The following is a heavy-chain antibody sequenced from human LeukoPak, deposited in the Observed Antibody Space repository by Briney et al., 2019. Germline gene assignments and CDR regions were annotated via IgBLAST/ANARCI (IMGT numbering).Heavy chain of an antibody. CDR1: GFTFSSYW. Sequence: PGGSLRLSCAASGFTFSSYWMHWVRQAPGKGLVWVSRINSDGSSTSYADSVKSRFTISRDNAKNTLYLQMNSLRAEDTAVYYCARRRIATYYYYGMDVWGQGTTVTVSS. D-gene: IGHD6-6*01. J-gene: IGHJ6*02. CDR3: ARRRIATYYYYGMDV. CDR2: INSDGSST. V-gene: IGHV3-74*01.